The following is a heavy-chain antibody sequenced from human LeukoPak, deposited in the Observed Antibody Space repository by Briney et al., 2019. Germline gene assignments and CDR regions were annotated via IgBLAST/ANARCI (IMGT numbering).Heavy chain of an antibody. CDR3: ARVLGAVADYYFDY. V-gene: IGHV1-18*01. J-gene: IGHJ4*02. CDR2: ISAYNGNT. CDR1: GYTFTSYG. Sequence: ASVKVSCKASGYTFTSYGISWVRQAPGQGLEWMGWISAYNGNTNYAQKLQGRVTMTTDTSTSTAYMELRSLRSDDAAVYYCARVLGAVADYYFDYWAREPWSPSPQ. D-gene: IGHD6-19*01.